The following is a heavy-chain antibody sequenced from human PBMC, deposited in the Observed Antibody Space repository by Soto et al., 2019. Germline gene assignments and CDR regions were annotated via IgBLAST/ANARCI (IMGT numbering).Heavy chain of an antibody. D-gene: IGHD3-10*01. CDR3: ADAPYYYASGF. CDR1: GFRFKDHY. V-gene: IGHV3-11*01. CDR2: ISGGGTTI. Sequence: PAWCMKISCAASGFRFKDHYMTWTRQAPGEGLEWVSKISGGGTTIYYADSVKGRFTVSRDNAKNSLYLQMNSLRADETAVYYCADAPYYYASGFWGQGTLVTVSS. J-gene: IGHJ1*01.